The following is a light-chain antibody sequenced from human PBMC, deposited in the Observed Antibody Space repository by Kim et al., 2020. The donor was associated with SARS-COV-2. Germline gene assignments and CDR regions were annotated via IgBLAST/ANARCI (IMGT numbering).Light chain of an antibody. V-gene: IGKV1-39*01. CDR3: QQSHSTPLLT. CDR2: AAS. J-gene: IGKJ4*01. CDR1: QSISTY. Sequence: IHMTPSPSSLAASVGDKVTIACRARQSISTYLNWYQQKPGKAPKLLIYAASTLQSGVPSRFSGSGSGTDFTLTISSLQPEDFATYYCQQSHSTPLLTFGEGTKVDIK.